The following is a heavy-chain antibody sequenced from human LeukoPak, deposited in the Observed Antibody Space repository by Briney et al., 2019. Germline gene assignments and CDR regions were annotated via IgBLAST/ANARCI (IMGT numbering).Heavy chain of an antibody. V-gene: IGHV3-30*04. CDR3: AKDLFIGIVGHHARDFAFEN. D-gene: IGHD1-26*01. CDR1: GFTFSSYV. J-gene: IGHJ4*02. Sequence: GGSLRLSCAASGFTFSSYVMHWVRQAPGKGLEWVAIISYDGSNEYYADSVKGRFTISRDNSKNTLYLQMNSLRAADTAVYYCAKDLFIGIVGHHARDFAFENWGQGTLVTVSS. CDR2: ISYDGSNE.